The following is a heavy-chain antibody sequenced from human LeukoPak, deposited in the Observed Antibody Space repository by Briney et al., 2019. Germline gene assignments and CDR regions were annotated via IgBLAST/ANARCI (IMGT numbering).Heavy chain of an antibody. CDR1: GYTFTGYY. V-gene: IGHV1-2*04. CDR2: INPNSGGT. Sequence: GASVKVSCKASGYTFTGYYMLWVRQAPGQGLEWMGWINPNSGGTNYAQKFQGWVTMTRDTSISTAYMELSRLRSDDTAVYYCARGHYYGSGSIAGFDPWGQGSLVTVSS. J-gene: IGHJ5*02. D-gene: IGHD3-10*01. CDR3: ARGHYYGSGSIAGFDP.